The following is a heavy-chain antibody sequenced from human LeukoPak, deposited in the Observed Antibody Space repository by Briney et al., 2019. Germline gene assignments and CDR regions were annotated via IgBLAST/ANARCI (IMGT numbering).Heavy chain of an antibody. V-gene: IGHV4-38-2*01. J-gene: IGHJ4*02. CDR3: ASRVVPGATYYFHY. CDR2: IHHSGNT. D-gene: IGHD2-2*01. Sequence: SETLSLTCAVPGYSISSGYYWGWIRQPPGKGLEWIGSIHHSGNTYYNPSLKSRVTISVDTSKNQFSLKLTSVTAADTAVYYCASRVVPGATYYFHYWGQGILVTVSS. CDR1: GYSISSGYY.